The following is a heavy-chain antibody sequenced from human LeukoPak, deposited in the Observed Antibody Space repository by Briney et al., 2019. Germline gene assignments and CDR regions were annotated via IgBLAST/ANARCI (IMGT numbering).Heavy chain of an antibody. Sequence: GGSLRLSCAASGFTFSSYGMHWVRQAPGKGLEWVAVISYDGGNKYYADSVKGRFTISRDNSKNTLYLQMNSLRAEDTTVYYCAKFPNYGDFTDAFDIWGQGTMVTVSS. J-gene: IGHJ3*02. V-gene: IGHV3-30*18. D-gene: IGHD4-17*01. CDR1: GFTFSSYG. CDR2: ISYDGGNK. CDR3: AKFPNYGDFTDAFDI.